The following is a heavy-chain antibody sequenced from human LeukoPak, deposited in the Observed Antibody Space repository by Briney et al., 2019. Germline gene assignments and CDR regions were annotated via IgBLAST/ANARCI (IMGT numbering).Heavy chain of an antibody. V-gene: IGHV1-69*05. CDR1: GGTFITYT. Sequence: SVTVSCKASGGTFITYTINWVRQAPGQGLEWMGGIIPIFGTANYAQKFQGRITITTDDSTSTAYMELSSLRSEDTAVYYCATYMLRDNWNVHTFDSWGQGTLVTVSS. CDR2: IIPIFGTA. J-gene: IGHJ4*02. D-gene: IGHD1-1*01. CDR3: ATYMLRDNWNVHTFDS.